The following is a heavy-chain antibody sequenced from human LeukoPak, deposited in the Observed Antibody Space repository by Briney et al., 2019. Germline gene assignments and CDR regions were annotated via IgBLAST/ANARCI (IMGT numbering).Heavy chain of an antibody. Sequence: PSKTLSLTCTVSGGSVSSGSHYYNWIRQHPGKGLEWIGYIYYTGITSYNPSLKSRVSMSVDTSMNQVSLKLNSLAAADTAVYYCAASSGVTLGRFWGQGTLVTVSS. V-gene: IGHV4-31*03. CDR1: GGSVSSGSHY. D-gene: IGHD3-16*01. CDR3: AASSGVTLGRF. J-gene: IGHJ4*02. CDR2: IYYTGIT.